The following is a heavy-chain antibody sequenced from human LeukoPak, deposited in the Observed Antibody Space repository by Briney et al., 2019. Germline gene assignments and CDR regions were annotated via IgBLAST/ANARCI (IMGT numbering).Heavy chain of an antibody. J-gene: IGHJ4*02. Sequence: PGGSLRLSCAASGFTFSSYSMNWVRQAPGKGLEWVSSISSSSSYIYYADSVKGRFTISRDNAENSLYLQMNSLRAEDTAVYYCARDKIAAAGTCDYWGQGTLVTVSS. CDR1: GFTFSSYS. V-gene: IGHV3-21*01. CDR2: ISSSSSYI. D-gene: IGHD6-13*01. CDR3: ARDKIAAAGTCDY.